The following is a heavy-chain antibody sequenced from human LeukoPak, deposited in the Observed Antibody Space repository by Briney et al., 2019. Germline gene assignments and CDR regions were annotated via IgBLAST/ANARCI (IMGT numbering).Heavy chain of an antibody. CDR1: GGSFSGYY. CDR2: INHSGST. J-gene: IGHJ4*02. D-gene: IGHD6-13*01. V-gene: IGHV4-34*01. Sequence: PSETLSLTCAVYGGSFSGYYWSWIRQPPGKGLEWIGEINHSGSTNYNPSLKSRVTISVDTSKNQFSLRLSSVTAADTAVYYCARGRPLRSSSWYGDHPHLYWGQGTLVTVSS. CDR3: ARGRPLRSSSWYGDHPHLY.